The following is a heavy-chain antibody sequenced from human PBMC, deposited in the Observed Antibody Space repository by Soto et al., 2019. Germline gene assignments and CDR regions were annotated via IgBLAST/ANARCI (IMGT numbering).Heavy chain of an antibody. V-gene: IGHV4-39*01. D-gene: IGHD1-1*01. J-gene: IGHJ5*02. CDR3: TQRYTWNDTYFDP. CDR2: SDYSRTT. CDR1: GVSFIVHGYD. Sequence: GTLCLTCPVSGVSFIVHGYDWTCMRQPRGKGREWIVSSDYSRTTHFNPSPKTRATISVDTSKNQFPLRLTSVTAGDKAPYYCTQRYTWNDTYFDPWGPGALVTVYS.